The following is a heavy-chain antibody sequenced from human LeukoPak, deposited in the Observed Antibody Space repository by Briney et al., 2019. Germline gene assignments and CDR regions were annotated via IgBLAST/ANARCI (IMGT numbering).Heavy chain of an antibody. CDR3: ARHFLWVNDSSGYYYWYFDY. V-gene: IGHV4-34*01. CDR1: GGPFSGYY. J-gene: IGHJ4*02. Sequence: SETLSLTCAVYGGPFSGYYWSWIRQPPGKGLEWIGEINHSGSTNYNPSLNSRVTISVDTSKNQFSLKLSSVTAADTAVYYCARHFLWVNDSSGYYYWYFDYWGQGTLVTVSS. D-gene: IGHD3-22*01. CDR2: INHSGST.